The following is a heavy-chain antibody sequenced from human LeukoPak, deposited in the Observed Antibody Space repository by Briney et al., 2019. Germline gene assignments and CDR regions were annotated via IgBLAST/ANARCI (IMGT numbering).Heavy chain of an antibody. V-gene: IGHV3-7*01. D-gene: IGHD2-2*01. CDR1: GIRFSALW. Sequence: PGGSLRLSCVASGIRFSALWMNWVRQAPGKGLELVASINEDGSEKCYVDSVKGRFTISRDNPKKSLYLQLNSLRVDDTAVYFCARDSDAYDYWGQGTLVTVSS. CDR2: INEDGSEK. J-gene: IGHJ4*02. CDR3: ARDSDAYDY.